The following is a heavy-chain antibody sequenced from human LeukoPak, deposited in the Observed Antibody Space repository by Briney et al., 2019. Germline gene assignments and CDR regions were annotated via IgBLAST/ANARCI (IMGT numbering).Heavy chain of an antibody. Sequence: SETLSLTCAVYGGSFSGYYWSWIRQPPGKGLEWIGEINHSGSTNYNPSLKSRVTISVDTSKNQFSLKLSSVTAADTAVYYCARGPTGTPGYFDYWGQGTLVTASS. D-gene: IGHD1-1*01. J-gene: IGHJ4*02. V-gene: IGHV4-34*01. CDR3: ARGPTGTPGYFDY. CDR1: GGSFSGYY. CDR2: INHSGST.